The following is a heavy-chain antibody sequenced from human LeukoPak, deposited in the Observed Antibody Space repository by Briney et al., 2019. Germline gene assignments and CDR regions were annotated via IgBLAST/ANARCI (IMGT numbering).Heavy chain of an antibody. Sequence: GGSLRLSCAAFGFTFSSCDMHWVRQAPGKGLEWVAFIRYDASDTYYADSVKGRFTISRDNSKNTLSLQMNSLRAEDTAVYYCAKDSGYYLMDVWGQGTTVTVSS. V-gene: IGHV3-30*02. CDR2: IRYDASDT. CDR1: GFTFSSCD. D-gene: IGHD3-3*01. CDR3: AKDSGYYLMDV. J-gene: IGHJ6*02.